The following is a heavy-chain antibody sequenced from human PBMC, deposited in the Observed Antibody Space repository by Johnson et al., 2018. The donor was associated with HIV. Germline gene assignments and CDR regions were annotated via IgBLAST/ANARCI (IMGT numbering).Heavy chain of an antibody. CDR1: GFTFSSYW. D-gene: IGHD4-17*01. CDR3: ARDLLYGETAFDI. J-gene: IGHJ3*02. Sequence: QMLLVESGGGLVQPGGSLRLSCAASGFTFSSYWMSWVRQAPGKGLEWVALIWYDGSNKYYGDSVKGRFTISRDNSKNTLYLQVNSLRGEDTAVYYCARDLLYGETAFDIWGQGTMVTVSS. V-gene: IGHV3-30-3*01. CDR2: IWYDGSNK.